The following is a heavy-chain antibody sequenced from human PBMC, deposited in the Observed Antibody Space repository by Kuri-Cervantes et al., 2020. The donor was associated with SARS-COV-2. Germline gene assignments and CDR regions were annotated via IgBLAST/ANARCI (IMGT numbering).Heavy chain of an antibody. CDR2: IIPIFGTA. CDR3: ARGINYGDYGPSYNWFDP. Sequence: SVKVSCKASGYTFTSYAISWVRQAPGQGLEWMGGIIPIFGTANYAQKFQGRVTITADESTSTAYMELSSLRSEDTAVYYCARGINYGDYGPSYNWFDPWGQGTLVTVSS. V-gene: IGHV1-69*13. CDR1: GYTFTSYA. J-gene: IGHJ5*02. D-gene: IGHD4-17*01.